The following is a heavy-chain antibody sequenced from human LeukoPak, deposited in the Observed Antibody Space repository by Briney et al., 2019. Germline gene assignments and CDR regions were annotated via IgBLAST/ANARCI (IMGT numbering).Heavy chain of an antibody. CDR3: ARPLAPPHAWFDP. V-gene: IGHV1-69*13. Sequence: SVKVSCKASGGTFSSYAISWVRRAPGQGLEWMGGIIPIFGTANYAQKFQGRVTITADESTSTAYMELSSLRSEDTAVYYCARPLAPPHAWFDPWGQGTLVTVSS. CDR1: GGTFSSYA. J-gene: IGHJ5*02. CDR2: IIPIFGTA.